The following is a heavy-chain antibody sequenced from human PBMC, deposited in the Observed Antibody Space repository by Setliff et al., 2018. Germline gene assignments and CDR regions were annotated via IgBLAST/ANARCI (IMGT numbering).Heavy chain of an antibody. J-gene: IGHJ4*02. V-gene: IGHV1-69*13. Sequence: GASVRSCKASGGTFSSYAISWVRQAPGQGLEWMGGIIPIFGTANYAQKFQGRVTITADESTSTAYMELSSLRSEDTAVYYCARVQQLGTFDYWGQGTLVTSPQ. CDR2: IIPIFGTA. CDR3: ARVQQLGTFDY. CDR1: GGTFSSYA. D-gene: IGHD6-13*01.